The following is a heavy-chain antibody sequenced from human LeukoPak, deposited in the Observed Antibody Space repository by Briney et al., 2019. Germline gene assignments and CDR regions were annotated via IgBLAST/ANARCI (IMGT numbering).Heavy chain of an antibody. J-gene: IGHJ4*02. CDR2: FDPEDGET. CDR3: ATRARDYGDPTVDY. CDR1: GYTLTELS. Sequence: GASVKVSCKVSGYTLTELSMHWVRQAPGKGLEWMGGFDPEDGETIYAQKFQGRVTMTEDTSTDTAYMELSSLRSEDTAVYYCATRARDYGDPTVDYWGQGTLVTVSS. D-gene: IGHD4-17*01. V-gene: IGHV1-24*01.